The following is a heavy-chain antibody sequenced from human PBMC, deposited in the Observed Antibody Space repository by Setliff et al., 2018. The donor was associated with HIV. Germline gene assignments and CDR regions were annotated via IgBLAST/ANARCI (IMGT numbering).Heavy chain of an antibody. CDR1: GYTFITYY. D-gene: IGHD1-26*01. J-gene: IGHJ1*01. V-gene: IGHV1-46*01. Sequence: ASVKVSCKASGYTFITYYMHWVRQAPGQGLEWMGIINPSGGSTNYAQKFQGSVTMTRDTSTSTVYMELSSLRSEDTAVYYCARDHMSVGAWVGATSRGLFQHWGQGTLVTVSS. CDR2: INPSGGST. CDR3: ARDHMSVGAWVGATSRGLFQH.